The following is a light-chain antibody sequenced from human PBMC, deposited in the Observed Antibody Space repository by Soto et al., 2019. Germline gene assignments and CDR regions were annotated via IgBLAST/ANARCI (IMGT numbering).Light chain of an antibody. CDR3: QRRSSLCT. V-gene: IGKV3-11*01. CDR2: DAS. CDR1: QTVGSS. Sequence: ELVLTQSAGILSLSPGETATLSCRASQTVGSSLAWYQQQPSQAPRLLIYDASNRATGIPARFSGSGSVTDFTLTISGLEPEDFAVYYCQRRSSLCTFGGGTKVDIK. J-gene: IGKJ4*01.